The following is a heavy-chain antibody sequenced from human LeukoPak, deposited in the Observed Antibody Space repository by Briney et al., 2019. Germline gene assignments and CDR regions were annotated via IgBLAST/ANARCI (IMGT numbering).Heavy chain of an antibody. Sequence: GGSLRLSCAASGFTFTNYGMHWVRQAPGKGLEWVAVMSYDGSNKYYADSVKGRFTISRDNSKNTLYLQMNSLRAEDTAVYYCAKGAVTTDNDAFDIWGQGTMVTVSS. CDR2: MSYDGSNK. D-gene: IGHD4-17*01. V-gene: IGHV3-30*18. J-gene: IGHJ3*02. CDR1: GFTFTNYG. CDR3: AKGAVTTDNDAFDI.